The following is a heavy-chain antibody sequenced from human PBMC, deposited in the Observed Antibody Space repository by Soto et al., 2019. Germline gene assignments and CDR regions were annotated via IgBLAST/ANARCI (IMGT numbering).Heavy chain of an antibody. CDR2: ISSSSSTI. J-gene: IGHJ5*02. V-gene: IGHV3-48*02. CDR3: ARDVNYYDSSGYYNWFDP. CDR1: GFTFSSYS. D-gene: IGHD3-22*01. Sequence: GSLRLSCAASGFTFSSYSMNWVRQAPGKGLEWVSYISSSSSTIYYADSVKGRFTISRDNAKNSLYLQMNSLRDEDTAVYYCARDVNYYDSSGYYNWFDPWGQGTLVPVSS.